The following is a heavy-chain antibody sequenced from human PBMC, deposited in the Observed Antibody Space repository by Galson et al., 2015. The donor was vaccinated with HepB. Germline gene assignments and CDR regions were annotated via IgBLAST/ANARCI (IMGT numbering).Heavy chain of an antibody. CDR1: VGPISIRSYY. D-gene: IGHD5-12*01. CDR2: IYYSRST. CDR3: ARHIVAIDWEAFDI. J-gene: IGHJ3*02. V-gene: IGHV4-39*01. Sequence: ETLSLTCTVSVGPISIRSYYWAWIRQPPGKGLEWVGSIYYSRSTYYNPPLKSRVTISVDTSKNQFSLQLSSVTAADTAVYYCARHIVAIDWEAFDIWGQGTMVTVSS.